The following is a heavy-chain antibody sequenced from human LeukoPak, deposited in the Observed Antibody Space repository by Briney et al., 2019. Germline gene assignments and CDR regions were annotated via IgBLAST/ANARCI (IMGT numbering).Heavy chain of an antibody. D-gene: IGHD2/OR15-2a*01. V-gene: IGHV4-39*01. J-gene: IGHJ5*02. CDR2: IYYSGST. CDR3: ARQFLSFNWFDP. CDR1: GGTISSSSYY. Sequence: PSETLSLTCTVSGGTISSSSYYWGWIRQPPGKGLEWIGSIYYSGSTYYNPSLKSRVTISVDTSKNQFSLKLSSVTAADTAVYYCARQFLSFNWFDPWGQGTLVTVSS.